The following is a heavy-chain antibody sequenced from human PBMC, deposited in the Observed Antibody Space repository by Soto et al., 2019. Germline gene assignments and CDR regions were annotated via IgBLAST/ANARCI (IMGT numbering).Heavy chain of an antibody. J-gene: IGHJ6*02. CDR2: IYPGDSDT. D-gene: IGHD5-12*01. V-gene: IGHV5-51*01. CDR1: GYSFTSYW. CDR3: ARLYSGYYYYYGMDV. Sequence: PGESLKISCKGSGYSFTSYWIGWVRQMPGKGLEWMGIIYPGDSDTRYSPSSQGQVTISADKSISTAYLQWSSLKASDTAMYYCARLYSGYYYYYGMDVWGQGTTVTVSS.